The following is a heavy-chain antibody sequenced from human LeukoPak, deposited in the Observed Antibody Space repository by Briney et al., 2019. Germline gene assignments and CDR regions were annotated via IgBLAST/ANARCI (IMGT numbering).Heavy chain of an antibody. CDR3: ARAAGRDTTSGLDFDY. CDR1: GGSISSSSYY. J-gene: IGHJ4*02. Sequence: ASETLSLTCTVSGGSISSSSYYRGWIRQPPGKGLEWIGSIYYSGSTYYNPSLKSRVTISVDTSKNQFSLKLSSVTAADTAVYYCARAAGRDTTSGLDFDYWGQGILVTVSS. D-gene: IGHD1-26*01. CDR2: IYYSGST. V-gene: IGHV4-39*07.